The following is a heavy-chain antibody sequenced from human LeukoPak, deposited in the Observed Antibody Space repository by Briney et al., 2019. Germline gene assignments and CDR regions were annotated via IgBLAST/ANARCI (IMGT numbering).Heavy chain of an antibody. Sequence: ASVKVSCKASGGTFSSYAISWVRQAPGQGLEWMGGIIPIFGTANYAQKFQGRVTITADESTSTAYMELSSLRSDDTAVYYCARKETYGGPPGYWGRGTLVTVSS. CDR1: GGTFSSYA. J-gene: IGHJ4*02. CDR2: IIPIFGTA. D-gene: IGHD4-23*01. CDR3: ARKETYGGPPGY. V-gene: IGHV1-69*13.